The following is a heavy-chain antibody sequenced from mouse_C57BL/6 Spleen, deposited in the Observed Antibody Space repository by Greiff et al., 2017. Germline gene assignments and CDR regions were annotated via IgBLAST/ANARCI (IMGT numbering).Heavy chain of an antibody. CDR2: INPGNGGT. V-gene: IGHV1-53*01. CDR3: ARGKLGYYGSSYGWFAY. CDR1: GYTFTSYW. J-gene: IGHJ3*01. Sequence: QVQLQQPGTELVKPGASVKLSCKASGYTFTSYWMHWVKQRPGQGLEWIGNINPGNGGTNYNEKFKSKATLTVDKSSSTAYMQLSSLASEDSAVYYCARGKLGYYGSSYGWFAYWGQGTLVTVSA. D-gene: IGHD1-1*01.